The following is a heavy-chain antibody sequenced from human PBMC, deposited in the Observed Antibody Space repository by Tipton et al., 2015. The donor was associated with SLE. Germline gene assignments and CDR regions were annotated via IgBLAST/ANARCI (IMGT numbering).Heavy chain of an antibody. J-gene: IGHJ3*02. CDR3: AADLGRAFDI. D-gene: IGHD3-16*01. V-gene: IGHV5-51*01. Sequence: VQLVQSGAEVRKPGESLRISCKASGYSFGNYWIAWVRQMPGKGLEWMGTIYPGDSDMRYSPSFQGQVTMSADKSISTAYLQWNSLKASDTAMYYCAADLGRAFDIWGQGTMVTVSS. CDR2: IYPGDSDM. CDR1: GYSFGNYW.